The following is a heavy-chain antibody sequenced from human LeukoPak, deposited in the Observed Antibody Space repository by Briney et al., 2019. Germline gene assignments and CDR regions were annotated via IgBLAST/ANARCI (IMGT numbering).Heavy chain of an antibody. Sequence: PGGSLTLSCTTSGFTCSNYWMDWVRQAPGKGLMSVSRIKSDGTGITYTDSVEGRFTISRDNAKNTLYLQMNSLRDEDTAVYYCVRGQTIDYWGQGTLVTVSS. CDR3: VRGQTIDY. CDR1: GFTCSNYW. D-gene: IGHD3-3*01. CDR2: IKSDGTGI. J-gene: IGHJ4*02. V-gene: IGHV3-74*01.